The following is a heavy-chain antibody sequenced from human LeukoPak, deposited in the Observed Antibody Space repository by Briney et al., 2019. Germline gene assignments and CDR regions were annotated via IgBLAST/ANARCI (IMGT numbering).Heavy chain of an antibody. Sequence: SETLSLTCTVSGGSISSSSYYWGWIRQPPGKGLEWIGSIYYSGSTYYNPSLKSRVTISVDKSKNQFSLKLSSVTAADTAVYYCARARGSSYGMDVWGQGTTVTVSS. CDR2: IYYSGST. D-gene: IGHD6-13*01. CDR3: ARARGSSYGMDV. CDR1: GGSISSSSYY. J-gene: IGHJ6*02. V-gene: IGHV4-39*07.